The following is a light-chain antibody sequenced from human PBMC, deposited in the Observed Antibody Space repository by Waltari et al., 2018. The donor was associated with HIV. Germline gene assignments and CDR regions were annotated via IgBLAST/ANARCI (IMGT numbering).Light chain of an antibody. Sequence: DIVMTQSPDPLAVSLGERATINCKSRQSVLYSSNNKNYLAWYQQKPGQPPKLLIYWASTRESGVPDRFSGSGSGTDFTLTISSLQAEDVAVYYCQQYYTNPRTFGQGTKVEIK. CDR3: QQYYTNPRT. V-gene: IGKV4-1*01. CDR1: QSVLYSSNNKNY. CDR2: WAS. J-gene: IGKJ1*01.